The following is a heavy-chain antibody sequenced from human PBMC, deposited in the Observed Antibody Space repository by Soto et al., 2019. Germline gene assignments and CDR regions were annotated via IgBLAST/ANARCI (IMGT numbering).Heavy chain of an antibody. J-gene: IGHJ6*02. D-gene: IGHD2-21*02. V-gene: IGHV4-59*01. CDR3: ARVGDCGGDCYPFGHYYYGMDV. CDR2: IYYSGST. CDR1: GVSISSYY. Sequence: SETLSLTCTVSGVSISSYYWSWIRQPPGKGLEWIGYIYYSGSTNYNPSLKSRVTISVDTSKNQFSLKLSSVTAADTAVYYCARVGDCGGDCYPFGHYYYGMDVWGQGTTVTVSS.